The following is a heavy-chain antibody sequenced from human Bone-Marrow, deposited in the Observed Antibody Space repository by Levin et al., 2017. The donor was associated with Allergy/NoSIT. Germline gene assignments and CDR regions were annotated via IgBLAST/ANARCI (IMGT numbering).Heavy chain of an antibody. Sequence: VASVKVSCKVSGNTLIDLSMHWVRQAPGKGPEWMGGFDPEEGETIYAQNFQGRVTMTEDTSTDTAYMELSSLRSDDTAVYYCAKGPDEASAGPFDYWGQGTLVTVSS. D-gene: IGHD6-13*01. CDR3: AKGPDEASAGPFDY. V-gene: IGHV1-24*01. CDR1: GNTLIDLS. CDR2: FDPEEGET. J-gene: IGHJ4*01.